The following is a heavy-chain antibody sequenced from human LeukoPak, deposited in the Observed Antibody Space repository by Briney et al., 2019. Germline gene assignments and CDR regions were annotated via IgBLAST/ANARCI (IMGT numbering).Heavy chain of an antibody. CDR1: GGTFSSYA. J-gene: IGHJ4*02. CDR2: IIPIFGTA. Sequence: SVKVSCKASGGTFSSYAISWVRQAPGQGLEWMGRIIPIFGTANYAQKFQGRVTITTDESTSTAFMELSSLRSEDTAVYYCARDSETPATAISDYWGQGTLVTVSS. D-gene: IGHD2-2*02. V-gene: IGHV1-69*05. CDR3: ARDSETPATAISDY.